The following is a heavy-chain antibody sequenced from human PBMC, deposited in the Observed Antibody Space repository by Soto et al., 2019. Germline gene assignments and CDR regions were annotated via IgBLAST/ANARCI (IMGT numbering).Heavy chain of an antibody. D-gene: IGHD2-15*01. CDR1: GGSISSYF. CDR2: VYHSGST. J-gene: IGHJ5*02. CDR3: ATRPPQIVVTLLPFPS. Sequence: SETLSLTCTVSGGSISSYFWSWIRQPPGKGLEWIGEVYHSGSTRYNPSLKGRVTISVDKPNNQFSLKLTSMTGADTAVYYCATRPPQIVVTLLPFPSWGQGTPVTVAS. V-gene: IGHV4-59*12.